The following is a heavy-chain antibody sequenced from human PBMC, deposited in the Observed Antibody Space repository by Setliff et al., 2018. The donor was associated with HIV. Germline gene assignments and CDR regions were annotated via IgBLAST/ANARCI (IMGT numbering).Heavy chain of an antibody. CDR3: ARDKYSSSENFDY. J-gene: IGHJ4*02. Sequence: GASVKVSCKASGYTFTSYYIHWVRQAPGQGLEWMGIINASGGSTTYAQKLQGRVTMTRDASTSTVYMELRSLRSEDTAVYYCARDKYSSSENFDYWGQGTLVTVS. CDR2: INASGGST. CDR1: GYTFTSYY. D-gene: IGHD6-6*01. V-gene: IGHV1-46*04.